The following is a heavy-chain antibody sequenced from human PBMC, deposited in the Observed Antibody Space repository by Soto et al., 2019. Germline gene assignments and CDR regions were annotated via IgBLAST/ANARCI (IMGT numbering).Heavy chain of an antibody. V-gene: IGHV4-30-2*01. Sequence: QLQLQESGSGLVKPSQTLSLTCAVSGGSISSGGYSWSWIRQPPGKGLGWIGYIYHSGSAYYNPSPXRXXTISVDRSKNQFSLKLSSVTAAATAVYYCARVPGPWGQGTLVTVSS. J-gene: IGHJ5*02. CDR1: GGSISSGGYS. CDR2: IYHSGSA. CDR3: ARVPGP.